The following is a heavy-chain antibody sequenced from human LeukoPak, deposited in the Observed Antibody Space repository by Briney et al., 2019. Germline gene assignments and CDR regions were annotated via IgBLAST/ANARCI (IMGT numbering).Heavy chain of an antibody. Sequence: PSETLSLTCTVSGGSISSGSYYWSWTRQPAGKGLEWIGRIYTSGSTNYNPSLKSRATISVDTSKNQFSLKLSSVTAADTAVYYCARGYYDILTGYANNWFDPWGQGTLVTVSS. CDR2: IYTSGST. D-gene: IGHD3-9*01. CDR3: ARGYYDILTGYANNWFDP. J-gene: IGHJ5*02. CDR1: GGSISSGSYY. V-gene: IGHV4-61*02.